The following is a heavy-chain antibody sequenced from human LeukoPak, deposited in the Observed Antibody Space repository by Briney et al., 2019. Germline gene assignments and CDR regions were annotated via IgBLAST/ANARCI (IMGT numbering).Heavy chain of an antibody. V-gene: IGHV3-48*04. CDR2: ISSSSTI. CDR3: ASRGYSYGSLFDY. Sequence: QPGGSLRLSCAASGFTFSSYSMNWVRQAPGKGLEWVSYISSSSTIYYADSVKGRFTISRDNAKNSLYLQMNSLRAEDTAVYYCASRGYSYGSLFDYWGQGTLVTVSS. J-gene: IGHJ4*02. CDR1: GFTFSSYS. D-gene: IGHD5-18*01.